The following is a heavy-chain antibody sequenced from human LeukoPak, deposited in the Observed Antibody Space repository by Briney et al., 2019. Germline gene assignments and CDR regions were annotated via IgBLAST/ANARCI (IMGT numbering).Heavy chain of an antibody. CDR2: ISSSSTYI. CDR1: GFTFTIYI. CDR3: ESATGAVTTPSKSFDP. V-gene: IGHV3-21*01. D-gene: IGHD4-17*01. Sequence: GGSLRLSCPASGFTFTIYILNSVGQAPGRGLDWVSSISSSSTYIYYADSVKGRFTISRDNAKNSLYLQMNSLRGEGTAVYYCESATGAVTTPSKSFDPWGQGTMVTVSS. J-gene: IGHJ5*02.